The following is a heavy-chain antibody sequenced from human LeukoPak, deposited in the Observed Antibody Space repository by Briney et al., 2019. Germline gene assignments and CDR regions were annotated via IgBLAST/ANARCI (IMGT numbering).Heavy chain of an antibody. CDR2: IYTSGST. CDR1: GGPISSCY. Sequence: SETLSLTCSVSGGPISSCYWSWIRQPAGRGLEGIGRIYTSGSTNYNPSLKSRVTMSVDTSKNQFTLKLSSVTAADTAVYYCARGYCSSTSCSKMPNYYYYYMDVWGKGTTVTVSS. V-gene: IGHV4-4*07. CDR3: ARGYCSSTSCSKMPNYYYYYMDV. J-gene: IGHJ6*03. D-gene: IGHD2-2*01.